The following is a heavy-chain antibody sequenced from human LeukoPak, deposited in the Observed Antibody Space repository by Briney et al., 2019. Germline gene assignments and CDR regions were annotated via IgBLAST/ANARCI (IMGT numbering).Heavy chain of an antibody. V-gene: IGHV4-34*01. D-gene: IGHD2-2*01. J-gene: IGHJ4*02. CDR1: GGSISSGGYY. CDR2: INHSGST. CDR3: ARGGKGYCSSTSCRSFDY. Sequence: PSETLSLTCAVSGGSISSGGYYWSWIRQPPGKGLEWIGEINHSGSTNYNPSLKSRVTISVDTSKNQFSLKLSSVTAADTAVYYCARGGKGYCSSTSCRSFDYWGQGTLVTVSS.